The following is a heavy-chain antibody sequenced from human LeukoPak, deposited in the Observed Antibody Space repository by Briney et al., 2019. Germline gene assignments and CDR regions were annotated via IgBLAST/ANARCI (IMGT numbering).Heavy chain of an antibody. CDR2: IYTDGAT. J-gene: IGHJ4*02. V-gene: IGHV3-53*01. Sequence: GGSLRLSCAASGFTVSGNYMSWVRQAPGKGLEWLSVIYTDGATNYADSVKGRFTISRGNSKNTLSLQMDSLRAEDTAVYYCARLLTYFFDYWGQGTLVTVSS. D-gene: IGHD2-15*01. CDR1: GFTVSGNY. CDR3: ARLLTYFFDY.